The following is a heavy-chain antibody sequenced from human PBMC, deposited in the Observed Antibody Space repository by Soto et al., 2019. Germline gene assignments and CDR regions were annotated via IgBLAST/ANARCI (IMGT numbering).Heavy chain of an antibody. CDR2: ISAYNGNT. CDR1: GYTFTSYG. D-gene: IGHD3-22*01. Sequence: GASVKVSCKASGYTFTSYGISWVRQAPGQGLEWMGWISAYNGNTNYAQKLQGRVTMTTDTSTSTAYMELRSLRSDDTAVYYCARDLPYYYDSSGYYNYYYGMDVWGQGTTVTVSS. V-gene: IGHV1-18*01. CDR3: ARDLPYYYDSSGYYNYYYGMDV. J-gene: IGHJ6*02.